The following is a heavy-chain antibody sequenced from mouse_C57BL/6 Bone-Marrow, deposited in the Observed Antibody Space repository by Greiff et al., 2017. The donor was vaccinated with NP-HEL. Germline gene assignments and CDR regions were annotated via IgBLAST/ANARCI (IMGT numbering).Heavy chain of an antibody. CDR1: GFSFNTYA. D-gene: IGHD1-1*01. Sequence: EVMLVESGGGLVQPKGSLKLSCAASGFSFNTYAMNWVRQAPGKGLEWVARIRSKSNNYATYYADSVKDRFTISRDDSESMLYLQMNNLKTEDTAMYYCVRQRHYYGSSYWYFDVWGTGTTVTVSS. CDR3: VRQRHYYGSSYWYFDV. J-gene: IGHJ1*03. V-gene: IGHV10-1*01. CDR2: IRSKSNNYAT.